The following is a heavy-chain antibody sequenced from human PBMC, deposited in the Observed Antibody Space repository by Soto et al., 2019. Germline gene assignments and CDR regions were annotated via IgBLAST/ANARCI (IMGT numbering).Heavy chain of an antibody. CDR3: ARGRYGDY. Sequence: QVHLVQSGAEVKKPGASVKVSCKGSGYTFTSYGITWVRQAPGQGLEWMGWISAHNGNTDYAQKLQGRVTVTRDTSTSTAYMELRSLRSDDTTVYYCARGRYGDYWGQGALVTVSS. J-gene: IGHJ4*02. D-gene: IGHD1-1*01. V-gene: IGHV1-18*01. CDR2: ISAHNGNT. CDR1: GYTFTSYG.